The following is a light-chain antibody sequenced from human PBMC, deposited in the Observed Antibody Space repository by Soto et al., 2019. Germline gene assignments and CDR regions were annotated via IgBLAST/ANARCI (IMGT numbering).Light chain of an antibody. Sequence: DIQLTQSPSTLSASVGDRVTITCRASQSVTSWLAWYQQKPGKAPKLLIHDASTLQSGVPSRFSGSGSGTEFFLTISSLQPDDFATYYCQQYEDYWTFGKGTKVEIK. J-gene: IGKJ1*01. CDR3: QQYEDYWT. V-gene: IGKV1-5*01. CDR2: DAS. CDR1: QSVTSW.